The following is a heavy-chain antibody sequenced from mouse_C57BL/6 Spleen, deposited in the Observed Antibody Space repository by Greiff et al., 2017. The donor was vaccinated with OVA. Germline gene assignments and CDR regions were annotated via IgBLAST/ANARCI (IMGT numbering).Heavy chain of an antibody. CDR1: GYTFTDYN. CDR3: ARYWPQGFDY. CDR2: INPNNGGT. V-gene: IGHV1-22*01. D-gene: IGHD4-1*01. Sequence: VQLQQSGPELVKPGASVKMSCKASGYTFTDYNMHWVKQSHGKSLEWIGYINPNNGGTSYNQKFKGKATLTVTKSSSTAYMELRSLTSEDSAVYYCARYWPQGFDYWGQGTTLTVSS. J-gene: IGHJ2*01.